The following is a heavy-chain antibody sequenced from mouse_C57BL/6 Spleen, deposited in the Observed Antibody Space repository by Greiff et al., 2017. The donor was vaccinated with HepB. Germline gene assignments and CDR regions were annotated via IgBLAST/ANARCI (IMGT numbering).Heavy chain of an antibody. CDR1: GYAFSSYW. Sequence: QVQLQQSGAELVKPGASVKISCKASGYAFSSYWMNWVKQRPGKGLEWIGQIYPGDGDTNYNGKFKGKATLTADKSSSTAYMQLSSLTSEDSAVYFCARNYGNYSYYFDYWGQGTTLTVSS. D-gene: IGHD2-1*01. J-gene: IGHJ2*01. V-gene: IGHV1-80*01. CDR3: ARNYGNYSYYFDY. CDR2: IYPGDGDT.